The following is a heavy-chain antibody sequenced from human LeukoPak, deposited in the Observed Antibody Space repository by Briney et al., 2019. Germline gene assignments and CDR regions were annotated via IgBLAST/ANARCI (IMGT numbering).Heavy chain of an antibody. CDR2: IYYSGST. CDR1: GGSISSSSYY. V-gene: IGHV4-39*01. CDR3: ARTRGYSYGYPTYYYYYYMDV. Sequence: KASETLSLTCTVSGGSISSSSYYWGWIRQPPGKGLEWIGRIYYSGSTYYNPSLKSRVTIPVDTSKNQFSLKLSSVTAADTAVYYCARTRGYSYGYPTYYYYYYMDVWGKGTTVTVSS. D-gene: IGHD5-18*01. J-gene: IGHJ6*03.